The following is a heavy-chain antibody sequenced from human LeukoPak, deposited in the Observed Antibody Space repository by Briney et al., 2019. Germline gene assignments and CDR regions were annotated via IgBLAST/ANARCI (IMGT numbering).Heavy chain of an antibody. V-gene: IGHV3-23*01. CDR3: AKTGAGGWSNWFDP. Sequence: GGSLRLSCAASGFTFTYYAMTWVRQAPGKELEWVSVISGGGDSTYYADSVKGPFTISRDNSKNTLYLQMNGLRAEDTAIYYCAKTGAGGWSNWFDPWGQGTLVTVSS. CDR2: ISGGGDST. CDR1: GFTFTYYA. J-gene: IGHJ5*02. D-gene: IGHD6-19*01.